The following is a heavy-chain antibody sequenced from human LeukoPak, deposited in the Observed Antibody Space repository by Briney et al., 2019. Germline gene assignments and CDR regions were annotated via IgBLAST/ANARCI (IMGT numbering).Heavy chain of an antibody. J-gene: IGHJ4*02. Sequence: PGGSLRLSCAASGFTFSNSAMNWVRQAPGKGLEWVSAISGSGGSTYYADSVKGRFTISRDNSKNTLYLQMNSLRAEDTAVYYCAKTRLLWFGDLDYWGQGTLVTVSS. V-gene: IGHV3-23*01. CDR3: AKTRLLWFGDLDY. CDR2: ISGSGGST. CDR1: GFTFSNSA. D-gene: IGHD3-10*01.